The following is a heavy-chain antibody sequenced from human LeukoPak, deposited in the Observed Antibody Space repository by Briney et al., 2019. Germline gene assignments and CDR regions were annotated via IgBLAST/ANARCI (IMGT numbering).Heavy chain of an antibody. J-gene: IGHJ4*02. CDR1: GFTFSSYW. CDR2: IKQDGSEK. Sequence: GGSLRLSCAASGFTFSSYWMSWVRQAPGKGLEWVANIKQDGSEKYYVDSVKGRFTISRDNAKDSLYLQMNSLRAGDTAVYYCARGLTAVVPFDYWGQGTLVTVSS. V-gene: IGHV3-7*01. D-gene: IGHD3-22*01. CDR3: ARGLTAVVPFDY.